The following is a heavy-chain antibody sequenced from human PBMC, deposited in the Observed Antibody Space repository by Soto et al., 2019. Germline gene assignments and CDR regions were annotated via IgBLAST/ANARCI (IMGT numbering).Heavy chain of an antibody. CDR2: IAPHSGRT. D-gene: IGHD3-10*01. V-gene: IGHV1-18*04. CDR3: ARSATGSYHSAY. J-gene: IGHJ4*02. CDR1: GYAFTSYG. Sequence: GPEVKKPGASVRVSCMTSGYAFTSYGVNWVRQVPGQGLEWMGWIAPHSGRTTYLPKFQGRVTITADPSTNTAYMELTSLSSDDTGIYFCARSATGSYHSAYWGQGTVVTVSA.